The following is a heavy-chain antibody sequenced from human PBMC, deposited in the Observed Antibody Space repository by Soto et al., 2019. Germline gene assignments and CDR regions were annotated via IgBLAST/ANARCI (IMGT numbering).Heavy chain of an antibody. CDR2: IIPIFGTA. CDR3: AKATTNGGWFNPFDS. Sequence: SVKVSCKASGVTFSSYAISWVRQAPVQGLEWMGGIIPIFGTAYYADSVKGRFTISRDNSRDTLFLQMNSLTADDTAVYYCAKATTNGGWFNPFDSWGQGALVTVSS. V-gene: IGHV1-69*05. CDR1: GVTFSSYA. J-gene: IGHJ4*02. D-gene: IGHD6-19*01.